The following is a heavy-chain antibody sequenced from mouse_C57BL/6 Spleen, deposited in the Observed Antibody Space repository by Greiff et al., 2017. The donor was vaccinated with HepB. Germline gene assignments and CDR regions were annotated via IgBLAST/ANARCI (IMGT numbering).Heavy chain of an antibody. D-gene: IGHD2-10*01. V-gene: IGHV3-1*01. CDR1: GYSITSGYD. Sequence: EVQLVESGPGMVKPSQSLSLTCTVTGYSITSGYDWHWIRHFPGNKLEWMGYISYSGSTNYNPSLKSRISITHDTSKNHFFLKLNSVTTEDTATYYCARSGLLYAMDYWGQGTSVTVSS. CDR2: ISYSGST. CDR3: ARSGLLYAMDY. J-gene: IGHJ4*01.